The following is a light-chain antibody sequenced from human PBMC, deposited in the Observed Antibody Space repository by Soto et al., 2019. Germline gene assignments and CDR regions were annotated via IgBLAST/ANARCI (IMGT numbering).Light chain of an antibody. CDR2: RNN. V-gene: IGLV1-47*01. Sequence: QSVLTQTPSASGTLGQRVTISCSGSSSNIGSNYVYWYQQLPGTAPKLLIHRNNQLPSGVPDRFSGSKSGTSASLAISGLRSEDEADYYCAAWDDSLSGRYVFGTGTKLTVL. J-gene: IGLJ1*01. CDR1: SSNIGSNY. CDR3: AAWDDSLSGRYV.